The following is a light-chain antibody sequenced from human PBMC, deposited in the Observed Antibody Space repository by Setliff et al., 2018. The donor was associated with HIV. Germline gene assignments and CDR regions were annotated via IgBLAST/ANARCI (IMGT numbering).Light chain of an antibody. V-gene: IGLV2-11*01. CDR2: DVS. J-gene: IGLJ1*01. Sequence: QSALTQPRSVSGSTGQPVTIACTGTSSDVGGYNDVSWYQQHPGKAPKLMIYDVSKRPSGVPDRFPGSKSGNTASLTISGLQAEDEADYYCCSYAGSYTYVFGTGTKVTVL. CDR3: CSYAGSYTYV. CDR1: SSDVGGYND.